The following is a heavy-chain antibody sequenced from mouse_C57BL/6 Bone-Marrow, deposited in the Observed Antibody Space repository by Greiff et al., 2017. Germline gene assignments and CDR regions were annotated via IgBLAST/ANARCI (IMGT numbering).Heavy chain of an antibody. CDR2: IHPNSGST. Sequence: QVQLQQPGAELVKPGASVKLSCKASGYTFTSYWMHWVKQRTGQGLEWIGMIHPNSGSTNYNEKFKSKATLTVDKSSSTAYMQLSSLTSEDSAVYYCARSDSDAMDYWGQGTSVTVSS. CDR1: GYTFTSYW. CDR3: ARSDSDAMDY. V-gene: IGHV1-64*01. J-gene: IGHJ4*01.